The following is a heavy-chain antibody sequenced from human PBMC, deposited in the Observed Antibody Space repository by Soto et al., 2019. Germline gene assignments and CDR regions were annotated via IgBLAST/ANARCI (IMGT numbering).Heavy chain of an antibody. J-gene: IGHJ4*02. D-gene: IGHD1-26*01. CDR2: IAGSGGDI. CDR1: AFTFNSYA. CDR3: AKKYRGTYPFDN. Sequence: EVQLLESGGSLVQPGGSLRLSCAASAFTFNSYAMAWVRQAPGKGLEWVSSIAGSGGDISYADSVKGRFTISRDNSKNTLYLQMDSPRAEDTAIYYCAKKYRGTYPFDNWGQGTLVTVSS. V-gene: IGHV3-23*01.